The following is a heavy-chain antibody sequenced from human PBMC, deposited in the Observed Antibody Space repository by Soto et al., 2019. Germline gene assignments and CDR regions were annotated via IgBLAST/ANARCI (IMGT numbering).Heavy chain of an antibody. D-gene: IGHD3-10*01. J-gene: IGHJ4*02. CDR2: ISYDGSNK. Sequence: QSGGSLRLSCAASGFTFSSYGMHWVRQAPGKGLEWVAVISYDGSNKYYADSVKGRFTISRDNSKNTLYLQMNSLRAEDTAVYYCAKTGLGWFGESTYFDYWGQGTLVTVSS. CDR3: AKTGLGWFGESTYFDY. CDR1: GFTFSSYG. V-gene: IGHV3-30*18.